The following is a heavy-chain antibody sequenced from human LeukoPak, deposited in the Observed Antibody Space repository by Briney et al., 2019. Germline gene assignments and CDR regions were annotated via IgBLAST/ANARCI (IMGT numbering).Heavy chain of an antibody. CDR3: ARSSGWDFDY. D-gene: IGHD6-19*01. J-gene: IGHJ4*02. CDR1: GDSVSSNSAA. Sequence: SQTLSLTCAISGDSVSSNSAAWSWIRQSPSRGLEWLGRTYYRSKWYDDYAVSVKSRITINPDTSKNQFSLQLNSVTPEDTAVYCCARSSGWDFDYWGQGTLVTVSS. V-gene: IGHV6-1*01. CDR2: TYYRSKWYD.